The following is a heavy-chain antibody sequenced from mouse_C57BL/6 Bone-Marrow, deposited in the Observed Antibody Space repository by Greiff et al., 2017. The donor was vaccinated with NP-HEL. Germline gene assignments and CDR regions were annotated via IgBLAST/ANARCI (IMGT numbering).Heavy chain of an antibody. CDR2: IYPGNSDT. Sequence: VQLQQSGTVLARPGASVKMSCKTSGYTFTSYWMHWVKQRPGQGLEWIGAIYPGNSDTSYNQKFQGKAKLTAVTSASTAYMELSSLTNEDSAVYYCTYYGSRDWYFDVWGTGTTVTVSS. CDR1: GYTFTSYW. J-gene: IGHJ1*03. D-gene: IGHD1-1*01. V-gene: IGHV1-5*01. CDR3: TYYGSRDWYFDV.